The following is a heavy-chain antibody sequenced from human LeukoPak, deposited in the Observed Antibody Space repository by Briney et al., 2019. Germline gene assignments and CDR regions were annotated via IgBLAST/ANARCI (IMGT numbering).Heavy chain of an antibody. V-gene: IGHV4-31*03. CDR2: ISHIGTT. J-gene: IGHJ5*02. CDR1: GDSISSGAYY. Sequence: PSQTLSLTCTVSGDSISSGAYYWTWVRQYPGTGLEWIGYISHIGTTYTNPSLQSRVSISVDTSSTQLSLRLTSVTAADTAVYYCARGVQGWFAPWGQGTLVTVSS. D-gene: IGHD3-10*01. CDR3: ARGVQGWFAP.